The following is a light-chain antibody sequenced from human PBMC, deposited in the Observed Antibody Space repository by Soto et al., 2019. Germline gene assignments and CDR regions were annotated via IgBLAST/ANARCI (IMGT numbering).Light chain of an antibody. CDR2: DAS. J-gene: IGKJ3*01. Sequence: DIQMTQSPSSLSASVGDRVTITCQASQDISNYLNWYQQKPGKAPKLLIYDASNLETAVPSRFSRIGSGTDFTFTISSLQPEDIATYYCQQYDNLPPFTFGPGTKVDIK. V-gene: IGKV1-33*01. CDR3: QQYDNLPPFT. CDR1: QDISNY.